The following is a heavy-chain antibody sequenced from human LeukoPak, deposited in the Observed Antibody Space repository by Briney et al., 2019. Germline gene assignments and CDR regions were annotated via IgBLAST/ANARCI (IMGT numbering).Heavy chain of an antibody. CDR2: INHSGSA. Sequence: TSETLSLTCAVYGGSLSGSYWSWIRQPPGKGLEWIGEINHSGSANYNPSLKSRVTLSIDKSKNQFSLNLNPVTAADTAVYYCARGRDCSSTSCYGASQHWGQGTLVTVSS. J-gene: IGHJ1*01. CDR1: GGSLSGSY. CDR3: ARGRDCSSTSCYGASQH. V-gene: IGHV4-34*01. D-gene: IGHD2-2*01.